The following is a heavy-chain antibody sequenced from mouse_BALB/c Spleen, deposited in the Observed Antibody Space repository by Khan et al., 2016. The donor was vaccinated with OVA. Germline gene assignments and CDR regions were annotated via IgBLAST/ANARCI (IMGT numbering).Heavy chain of an antibody. J-gene: IGHJ3*01. V-gene: IGHV1-4*01. CDR2: INPSNNYT. CDR1: GYTFTSYT. Sequence: QVQLQQSGAELARPGASVKMSCKTSGYTFTSYTMHWVRQRPGQAPEWIGHINPSNNYTNYNQNFKDKATLIVNKSSTTAYMQLSSLPSADSAVYYYVREGAYHRSDGWFAYWGKGTLVTVSA. CDR3: VREGAYHRSDGWFAY. D-gene: IGHD2-14*01.